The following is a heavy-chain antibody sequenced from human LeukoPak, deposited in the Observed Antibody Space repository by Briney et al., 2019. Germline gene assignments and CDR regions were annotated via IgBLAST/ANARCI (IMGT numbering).Heavy chain of an antibody. CDR1: RYTFTSDA. J-gene: IGHJ4*02. CDR2: INTNTGNP. Sequence: ASVNVSCKASRYTFTSDAMNWVRQAPGQGREWMGWINTNTGNPTYAQGFTGRFVFSLDTSVSTAYLQISRLKAADTAVYYCARVRAYSYADWGQGTLVTVSS. D-gene: IGHD5-18*01. CDR3: ARVRAYSYAD. V-gene: IGHV7-4-1*02.